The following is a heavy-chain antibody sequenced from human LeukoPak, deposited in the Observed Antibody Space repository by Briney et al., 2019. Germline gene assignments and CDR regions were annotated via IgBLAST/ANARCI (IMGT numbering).Heavy chain of an antibody. CDR1: GFTFSSYW. CDR2: IKQDGSEK. CDR3: ARGLVLRFLEWLLSDYYYYYMDV. J-gene: IGHJ6*03. Sequence: GGSLRLSCAASGFTFSSYWMSWVRQAPGKGLEWVANIKQDGSEKYYVDSVKGRFTISRDNAKNSLYLQMNSLRAEDTAVYYCARGLVLRFLEWLLSDYYYYYMDVWGKGTTVTVSS. D-gene: IGHD3-3*01. V-gene: IGHV3-7*01.